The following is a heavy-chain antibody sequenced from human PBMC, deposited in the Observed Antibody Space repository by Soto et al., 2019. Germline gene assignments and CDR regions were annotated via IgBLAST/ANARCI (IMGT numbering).Heavy chain of an antibody. CDR1: GGPFSSYS. V-gene: IGHV1-69*13. D-gene: IGHD2-2*01. CDR2: IIPIFGAA. J-gene: IGHJ6*02. CDR3: ARVLGRSSTSCYVRGMDV. Sequence: GASMEGSRKGSGGPFSSYSIRWGRQGPGQGLEWMGGIIPIFGAANYAQKFQGRVTITADESTSTAYMELSSLRSEDTAVYYCARVLGRSSTSCYVRGMDVWGQGTTVTVSS.